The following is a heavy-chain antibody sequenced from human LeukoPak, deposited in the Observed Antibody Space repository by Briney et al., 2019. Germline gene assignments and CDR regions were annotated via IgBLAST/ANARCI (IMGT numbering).Heavy chain of an antibody. Sequence: GSLRLSCAASGFTFSSYEMNWVRQAPGKGLEWVSYISSSSRTIHYADSVKGRFTISRDNAKNSLYLQMNSLRAEDTAVYYCARRGYSSGWNRFDYWGQGTLVTVSS. V-gene: IGHV3-48*01. D-gene: IGHD6-25*01. CDR3: ARRGYSSGWNRFDY. CDR2: ISSSSRTI. J-gene: IGHJ4*02. CDR1: GFTFSSYE.